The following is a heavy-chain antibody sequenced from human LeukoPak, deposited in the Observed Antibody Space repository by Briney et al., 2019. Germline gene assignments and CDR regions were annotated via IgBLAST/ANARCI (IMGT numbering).Heavy chain of an antibody. CDR2: FDPEDGET. Sequence: ASVKVSCKVSGYTLTELSMHWVRQAPGKGLEWMGGFDPEDGETIYAQKFQGRVTITRDTSASTAYMELSNLRSEDTAVYSCASSTRFGELNFDYWGQGTLVTVSS. D-gene: IGHD3-10*01. J-gene: IGHJ4*02. CDR1: GYTLTELS. V-gene: IGHV1-24*01. CDR3: ASSTRFGELNFDY.